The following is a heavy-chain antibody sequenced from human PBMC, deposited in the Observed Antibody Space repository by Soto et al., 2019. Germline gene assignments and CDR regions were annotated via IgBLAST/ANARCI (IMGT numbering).Heavy chain of an antibody. CDR1: GGSISSGDYY. J-gene: IGHJ6*02. Sequence: SETLSLTCTVSGGSISSGDYYWSWIRQPPGKGLEWIGYIYYSGSTYYNPSLKSRVTISVDTSKNQFSLKLSSVTAADTAVYYCARDPTFFGAPPGGMDVWGQGTTVTVSS. CDR3: ARDPTFFGAPPGGMDV. CDR2: IYYSGST. D-gene: IGHD3-16*01. V-gene: IGHV4-30-4*01.